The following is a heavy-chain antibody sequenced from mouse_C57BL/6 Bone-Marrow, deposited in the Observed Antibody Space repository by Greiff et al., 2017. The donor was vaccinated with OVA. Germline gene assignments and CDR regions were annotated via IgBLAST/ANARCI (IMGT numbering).Heavy chain of an antibody. CDR1: GYTFTSYW. CDR3: AGLLRPHYFDY. V-gene: IGHV1-64*01. J-gene: IGHJ2*01. Sequence: QVQLQQPGAELVKPGASVKLSCKASGYTFTSYWMHWVKQRPGQGLEWIGMIHPNSGSTNYNEKFKSKATLTVDKSSSTAYMQLSSLTSDDSAVYYGAGLLRPHYFDYGGQGTTLTVTA. CDR2: IHPNSGST. D-gene: IGHD1-2*01.